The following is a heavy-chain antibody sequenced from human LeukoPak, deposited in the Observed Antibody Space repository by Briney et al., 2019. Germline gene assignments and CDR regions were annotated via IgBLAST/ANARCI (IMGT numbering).Heavy chain of an antibody. V-gene: IGHV3-23*01. D-gene: IGHD3-22*01. CDR3: AKGLYYASSGYYDDAFDI. Sequence: PGGSLRLSCAASGFTFSSYAMSWVRQAPGKGLEWVSAISGSGGSTYYADSVKGRFTISRDNSKNTLELQRNSLRAEDTAVYYCAKGLYYASSGYYDDAFDIWGQGAMGTVSS. CDR2: ISGSGGST. CDR1: GFTFSSYA. J-gene: IGHJ3*02.